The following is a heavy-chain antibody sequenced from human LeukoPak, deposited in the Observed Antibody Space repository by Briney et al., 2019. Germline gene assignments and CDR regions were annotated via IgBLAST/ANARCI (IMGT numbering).Heavy chain of an antibody. J-gene: IGHJ4*02. V-gene: IGHV1-18*04. CDR1: GYTFTSYG. Sequence: ASVKVSCKASGYTFTSYGISWVRQAPGQGLEWMGWISAYNGNTNYAQKLQGRVTMTTDTSTSTAYMELRSLGSDDTAVYYCARESRYYGSGSLDYWGQGTLVTVSS. D-gene: IGHD3-10*01. CDR2: ISAYNGNT. CDR3: ARESRYYGSGSLDY.